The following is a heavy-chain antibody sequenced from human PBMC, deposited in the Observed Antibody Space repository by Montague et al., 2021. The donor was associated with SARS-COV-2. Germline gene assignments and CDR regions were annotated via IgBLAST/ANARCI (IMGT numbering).Heavy chain of an antibody. CDR3: ARVGVYGGRIYYYVYGLDD. Sequence: SETLSLTCSVSGYSVNSGYYWAWIRQPPRKGLEWIGSVRQSGSTYFTPSLASRVSISVDTSKNQFSLTLTAVTAADTALYYCARVGVYGGRIYYYVYGLDDWGQGTAVTVSS. V-gene: IGHV4-38-2*02. J-gene: IGHJ6*02. CDR2: VRQSGST. D-gene: IGHD3-3*01. CDR1: GYSVNSGYY.